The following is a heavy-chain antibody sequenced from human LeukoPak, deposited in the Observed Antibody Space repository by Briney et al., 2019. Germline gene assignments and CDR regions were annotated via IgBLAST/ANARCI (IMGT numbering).Heavy chain of an antibody. J-gene: IGHJ6*03. CDR2: IYTSGRT. Sequence: PSETLSLTCTVSGGSINSGRYYWSWIRQPAGKGLEWIGHIYTSGRTCYNPSLKSRVTISVDTSKNQFSLKMSSVSAADTAVYYCARGLHGYTYGYVPWELYYYMDVWGKGTTVTVSS. CDR1: GGSINSGRYY. CDR3: ARGLHGYTYGYVPWELYYYMDV. V-gene: IGHV4-61*09. D-gene: IGHD5-18*01.